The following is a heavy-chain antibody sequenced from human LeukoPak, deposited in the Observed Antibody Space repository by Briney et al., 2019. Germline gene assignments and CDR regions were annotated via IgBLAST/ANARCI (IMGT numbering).Heavy chain of an antibody. CDR2: INHSGST. V-gene: IGHV4-34*01. J-gene: IGHJ6*03. CDR3: ARDRPRLRGYSYGYYYYMDV. D-gene: IGHD5-18*01. CDR1: GGSFSDYY. Sequence: SETLSLTCAVYGGSFSDYYWSWIRQPPGKGLEWIGEINHSGSTNYNPSLKSRVTISVDTSKNQFSLKLSSVTTADTAVYYCARDRPRLRGYSYGYYYYMDVWGKGTTVTVSS.